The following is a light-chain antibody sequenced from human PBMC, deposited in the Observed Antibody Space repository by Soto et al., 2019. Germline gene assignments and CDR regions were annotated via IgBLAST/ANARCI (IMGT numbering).Light chain of an antibody. CDR2: GAS. J-gene: IGKJ1*01. Sequence: EIVMTQSPATLSVSPGEKATLSCRASQSVSSKLAWYQQKPGQTPRVLIYGASTRATGIPARFSGSGSGTEFTLTISSLQSEDSAVYHCQHYNDWPPTWTFGQGPRWKSN. CDR3: QHYNDWPPTWT. CDR1: QSVSSK. V-gene: IGKV3-15*01.